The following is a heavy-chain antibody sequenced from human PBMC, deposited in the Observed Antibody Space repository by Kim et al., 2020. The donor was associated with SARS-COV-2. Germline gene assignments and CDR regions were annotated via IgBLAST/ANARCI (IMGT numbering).Heavy chain of an antibody. D-gene: IGHD3-22*01. V-gene: IGHV3-23*01. CDR3: AKDPIWDSSGYSGDMDV. CDR1: GFTFSSYA. CDR2: ISGSGGST. J-gene: IGHJ6*02. Sequence: GGSLRLSCAASGFTFSSYAMSWVRQAPGKGLEWVSAISGSGGSTYYADSVKGRFTISRDNSKNTLYLQMNSLRAEDTAVYYCAKDPIWDSSGYSGDMDVWGQGTTVTVSS.